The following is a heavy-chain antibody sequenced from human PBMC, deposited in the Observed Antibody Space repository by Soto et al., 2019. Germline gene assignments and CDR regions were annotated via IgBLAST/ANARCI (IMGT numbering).Heavy chain of an antibody. V-gene: IGHV4-39*02. Sequence: SETLSLTCTVSGGSISSSSYYWGWIRQPPGKGLEWIGSMYYTGSTYYNPSLKSRVTISKGTSKNLFSLKLSSVTAADTAVYYCGRLYPYYYYYGMDVWGQGTTVTVSS. CDR3: GRLYPYYYYYGMDV. D-gene: IGHD2-8*01. CDR1: GGSISSSSYY. CDR2: MYYTGST. J-gene: IGHJ6*02.